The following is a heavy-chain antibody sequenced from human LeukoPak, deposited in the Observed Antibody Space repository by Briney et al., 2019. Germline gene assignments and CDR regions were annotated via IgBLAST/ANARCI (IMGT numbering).Heavy chain of an antibody. D-gene: IGHD3-22*01. V-gene: IGHV5-51*01. CDR2: IYPGDSDT. CDR1: GYSFTSYW. J-gene: IGHJ4*02. CDR3: ARSDYYDSSGYYLSLNFDY. Sequence: GESLKISCKGSGYSFTSYWIGWVRQMPGKGLEWMGIIYPGDSDTRYSPSFRGQVTISADKSISTAYLQWSSLKASDTAMYYCARSDYYDSSGYYLSLNFDYWGQGTLVTVSS.